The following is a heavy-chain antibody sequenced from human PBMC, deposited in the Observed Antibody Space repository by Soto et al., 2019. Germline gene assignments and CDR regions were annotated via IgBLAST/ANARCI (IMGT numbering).Heavy chain of an antibody. D-gene: IGHD2-15*01. CDR3: ARDRAGCSGGSCYAAY. CDR1: GGTFSSYA. J-gene: IGHJ4*02. CDR2: IIPIFGTA. V-gene: IGHV1-69*06. Sequence: ASVKVSCKASGGTFSSYAISWVRQAPGQGLEWMGGIIPIFGTADYAQKFQGRVTITADKSTSTAYMELSSLRSEDTAVYYCARDRAGCSGGSCYAAYWGQGTLVTVSS.